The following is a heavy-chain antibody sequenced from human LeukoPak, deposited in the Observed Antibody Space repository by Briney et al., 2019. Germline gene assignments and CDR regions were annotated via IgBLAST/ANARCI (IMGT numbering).Heavy chain of an antibody. CDR1: GFTFSLYG. D-gene: IGHD6-13*01. V-gene: IGHV3-30*18. Sequence: GGSLRLSCAASGFTFSLYGMHWVRQAPCKGLEWVAVISRDGGDKHSADSVKGRFTISRDNSKNTLFLQMNSLRAEDTAVYYCAKDRSIAAADYYFDYWGQGTPVTVSS. CDR3: AKDRSIAAADYYFDY. CDR2: ISRDGGDK. J-gene: IGHJ4*02.